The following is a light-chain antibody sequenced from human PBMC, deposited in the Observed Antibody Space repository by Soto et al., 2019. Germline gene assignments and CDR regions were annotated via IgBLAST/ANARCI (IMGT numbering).Light chain of an antibody. Sequence: DIQMTQSPSSLSASVGDRVTITCRASQGISNYLAWYQQKPGTVPKLLIYDASTLHSGVPSRFSGSGSGTDFTLTISSLQPEDVATYYCQRYNSAPRTFGQGTKVDIK. J-gene: IGKJ1*01. CDR2: DAS. V-gene: IGKV1-27*01. CDR1: QGISNY. CDR3: QRYNSAPRT.